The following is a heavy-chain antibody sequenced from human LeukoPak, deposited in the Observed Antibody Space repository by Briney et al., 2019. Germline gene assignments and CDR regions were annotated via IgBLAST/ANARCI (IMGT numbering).Heavy chain of an antibody. D-gene: IGHD2-21*02. V-gene: IGHV3-23*01. Sequence: GGSLRLSCAASGFTFSSYAMSWVRQAPGKGLEWVSLISGSSTSTYYADSVKGRFTISRDNSKNTVYLQMNSLRADDTAIYYSAKRKRPIVVVTAVDFFDYWGQGILVTVSS. CDR2: ISGSSTST. CDR3: AKRKRPIVVVTAVDFFDY. CDR1: GFTFSSYA. J-gene: IGHJ4*02.